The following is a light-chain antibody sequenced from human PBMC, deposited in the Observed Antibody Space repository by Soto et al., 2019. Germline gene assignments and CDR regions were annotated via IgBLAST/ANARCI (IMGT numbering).Light chain of an antibody. J-gene: IGLJ2*01. CDR2: EVS. CDR3: CSYAGNSVV. V-gene: IGLV2-23*02. Sequence: QSALTQPSSVSGSPGQSITISCTGTSSDVGSYNLVSWYQQHPGKAPKLMIYEVSKRPSGISNRFSGSKSGNTDSLTISGLQAEDEADYYCCSYAGNSVVFGGGTKLTVL. CDR1: SSDVGSYNL.